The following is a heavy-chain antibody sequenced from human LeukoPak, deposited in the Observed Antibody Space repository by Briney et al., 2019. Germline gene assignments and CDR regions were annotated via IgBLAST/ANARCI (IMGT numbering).Heavy chain of an antibody. J-gene: IGHJ4*02. CDR1: GFTFSSYE. CDR3: ARGYYDFWSGYLDY. D-gene: IGHD3-3*01. Sequence: PGGSLRLSCAASGFTFSSYEMNWVRQAPGKGLEWVSYISSSGSTIYYADSVKGRFTISRDNAKNSLYLQMNSLRAEDTAVYYCARGYYDFWSGYLDYWGQETLVTVSS. CDR2: ISSSGSTI. V-gene: IGHV3-48*03.